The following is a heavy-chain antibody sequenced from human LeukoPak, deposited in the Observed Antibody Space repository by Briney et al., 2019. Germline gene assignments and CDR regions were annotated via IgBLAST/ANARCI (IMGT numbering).Heavy chain of an antibody. CDR3: ARVSLATKFYYYYGMDV. CDR1: GGTFSSYA. CDR2: IIPIFGTA. D-gene: IGHD5-12*01. Sequence: SVKISCKASGGTFSSYAISWVRQAPGQGLEWMGGIIPIFGTANYAQKFQGRVTITADESTSTAYMELSSLRSEDTAVYYCARVSLATKFYYYYGMDVWGQGTTVTVSS. V-gene: IGHV1-69*13. J-gene: IGHJ6*02.